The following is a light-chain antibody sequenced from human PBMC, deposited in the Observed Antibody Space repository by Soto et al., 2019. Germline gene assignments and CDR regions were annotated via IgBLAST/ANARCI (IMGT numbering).Light chain of an antibody. CDR3: QQYYTLHLT. Sequence: DIVMTQSPDSLAVSLGERATINCESSQSVLFTSNNKNYLGWYQQKPGQPPKLLLSWASARESGVPERFTGSGSGTLFTLSINSLQDEDVELYYCQQYYTLHLTLGGGTKV. CDR1: QSVLFTSNNKNY. J-gene: IGKJ4*01. CDR2: WAS. V-gene: IGKV4-1*01.